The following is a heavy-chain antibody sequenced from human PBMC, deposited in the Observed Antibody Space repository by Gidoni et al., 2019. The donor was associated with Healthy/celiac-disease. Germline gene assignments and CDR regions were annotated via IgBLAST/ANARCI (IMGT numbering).Heavy chain of an antibody. J-gene: IGHJ4*02. CDR3: ARDLGSGSYLFDY. D-gene: IGHD3-10*01. Sequence: QVQLVESGGGVVQPGRSLRLSCAASGFTFSSYGMHWVRQAPGKGLEWVAVIWYDGSNKYYADSVKGRFTISRDNSKNTLYLQMNSLRAEDTAVYYCARDLGSGSYLFDYWGQGTLVTVSS. V-gene: IGHV3-33*01. CDR2: IWYDGSNK. CDR1: GFTFSSYG.